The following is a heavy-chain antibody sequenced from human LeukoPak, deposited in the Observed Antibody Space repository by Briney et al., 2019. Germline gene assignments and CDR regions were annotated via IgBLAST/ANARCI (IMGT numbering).Heavy chain of an antibody. D-gene: IGHD2-21*01. CDR1: GYTFSGHY. CDR3: ARGRILDY. CDR2: INPSGGST. Sequence: ASVKVSSTTSGYTFSGHYMPWVRQAPGQGLEWMGIINPSGGSTSYAQKFQGRVTMTRDTSTSTVYMELSSLRSEDTAVYYFARGRILDYWGQGTLVTVSS. V-gene: IGHV1-46*01. J-gene: IGHJ4*02.